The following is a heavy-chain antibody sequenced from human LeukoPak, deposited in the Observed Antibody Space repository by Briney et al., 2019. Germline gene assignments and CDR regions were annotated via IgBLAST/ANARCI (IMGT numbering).Heavy chain of an antibody. CDR3: ARGYCINGVCYYDAFDI. CDR1: GGSFSGYY. CDR2: IYTSGTT. J-gene: IGHJ3*02. Sequence: ASETLSLTCAVYGGSFSGYYWSWIRQPPGKGLEWIGRIYTSGTTNYNPSLKSRVTISIDTSKNQFSLKLSSVTAADTAVYYCARGYCINGVCYYDAFDIWGQGTMVTVFS. D-gene: IGHD2-8*01. V-gene: IGHV4-59*10.